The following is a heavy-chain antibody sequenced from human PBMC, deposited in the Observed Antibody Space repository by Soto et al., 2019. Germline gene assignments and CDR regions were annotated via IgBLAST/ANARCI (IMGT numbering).Heavy chain of an antibody. CDR2: IDPMDSYT. CDR1: GYSFTSYW. Sequence: PGDSLKISFKGSGYSFTSYWITWVRQMPGRGLEWMGRIDPMDSYTNYSPSFQGHVTMSAEKPISTVYLQGSSRKAWDTAIYYCARPRQRSSSAWYVSGNGMAVWGKGTTVTVS. CDR3: ARPRQRSSSAWYVSGNGMAV. J-gene: IGHJ6*04. D-gene: IGHD6-19*01. V-gene: IGHV5-10-1*01.